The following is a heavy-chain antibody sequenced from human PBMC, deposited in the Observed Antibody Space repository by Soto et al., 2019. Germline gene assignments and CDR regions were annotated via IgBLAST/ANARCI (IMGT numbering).Heavy chain of an antibody. J-gene: IGHJ4*02. CDR1: GFTFSNAW. CDR3: TTDVWSGYSDY. D-gene: IGHD3-3*01. CDR2: IKSKTDGGTT. V-gene: IGHV3-15*01. Sequence: PGGSLRLSCAASGFTFSNAWMSWVRQAPGKGLEWVGRIKSKTDGGTTDYAAPVKGRFTISRDDSKNTLCLQMNSLKTEDTAVYYCTTDVWSGYSDYWGQGTLVTVSS.